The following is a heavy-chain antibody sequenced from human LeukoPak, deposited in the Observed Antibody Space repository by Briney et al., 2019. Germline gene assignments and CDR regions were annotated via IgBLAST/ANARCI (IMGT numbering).Heavy chain of an antibody. Sequence: GESLKISCKGSGYSFTSYWIGWVRQMPGKGLEWMGIIYPGDSDTRYSPSFQGQVTISADKSISTAYLQWSSLKAPDTAMYYCATSRLGYSYGYDYWGQGTLVTVSS. J-gene: IGHJ4*02. D-gene: IGHD5-18*01. V-gene: IGHV5-51*01. CDR3: ATSRLGYSYGYDY. CDR1: GYSFTSYW. CDR2: IYPGDSDT.